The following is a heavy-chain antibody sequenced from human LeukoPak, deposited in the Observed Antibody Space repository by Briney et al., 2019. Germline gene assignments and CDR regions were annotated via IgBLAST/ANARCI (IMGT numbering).Heavy chain of an antibody. CDR3: ARARRSEERTKLTRQYYFDY. V-gene: IGHV7-4-1*02. J-gene: IGHJ4*02. CDR2: INTNTGNP. D-gene: IGHD1-7*01. Sequence: ASVKVSCKASGYTFTSYAMNWVRQAPGQGLEWMGWINTNTGNPTYAQGFTGRFVFSLDTSVSTAYLQISSLKAEDTAVYYCARARRSEERTKLTRQYYFDYWGQGTLVTVSS. CDR1: GYTFTSYA.